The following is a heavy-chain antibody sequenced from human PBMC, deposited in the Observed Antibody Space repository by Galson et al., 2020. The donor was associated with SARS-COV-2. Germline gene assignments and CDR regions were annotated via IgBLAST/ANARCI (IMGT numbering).Heavy chain of an antibody. D-gene: IGHD3-10*01. CDR2: ISYDGSNK. Sequence: GGSLRLSCAVSGFTFSSYAMHWVRQAPGKGLEWVAVISYDGSNKYYADSVKGRFTISRDNSKNTLYLQMNSLRAEDTAVYYCARPGSGSYYSYFDYWGQGTLVTVSS. V-gene: IGHV3-30-3*01. CDR1: GFTFSSYA. J-gene: IGHJ4*02. CDR3: ARPGSGSYYSYFDY.